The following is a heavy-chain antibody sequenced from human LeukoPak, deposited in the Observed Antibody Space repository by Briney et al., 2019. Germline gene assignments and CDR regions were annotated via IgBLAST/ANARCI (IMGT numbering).Heavy chain of an antibody. D-gene: IGHD3-22*01. Sequence: HPGGSLRLSCAASGFTFSSYAMHWVRQAPGKGLEWVAVISYDGSNKYYADSVKGRFTISRDNSKNTLYLQMNSLRAEDTAVYYCARDGDSSGYIASAEYFQHWGQGTLVTVSS. CDR2: ISYDGSNK. CDR1: GFTFSSYA. J-gene: IGHJ1*01. V-gene: IGHV3-30-3*01. CDR3: ARDGDSSGYIASAEYFQH.